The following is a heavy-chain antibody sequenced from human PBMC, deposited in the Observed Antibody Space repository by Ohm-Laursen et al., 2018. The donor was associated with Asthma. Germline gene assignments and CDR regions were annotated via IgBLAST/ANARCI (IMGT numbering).Heavy chain of an antibody. V-gene: IGHV4-39*01. CDR1: GGSISGSSYF. Sequence: PSETLSLTCPVPGGSISGSSYFWGWIRQPPGKGLEWIGGIYYSGNTYYNPSLKSRVTISVDTSKNQFSLKLSSVTAADTAVYYCARQRRDGFAYWGQGTLVTVSS. CDR2: IYYSGNT. CDR3: ARQRRDGFAY. J-gene: IGHJ4*02. D-gene: IGHD5-24*01.